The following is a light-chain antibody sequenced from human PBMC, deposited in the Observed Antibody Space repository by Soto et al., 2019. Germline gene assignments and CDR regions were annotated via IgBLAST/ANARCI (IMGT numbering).Light chain of an antibody. V-gene: IGKV3-20*01. J-gene: IGKJ5*01. Sequence: ENVLTQSPGTLSLSPGERITISCRASQVTSRYLSWYQQRPGQAPRLLIYGASSRATGIPDRFSGSGSGTDFTLTISRLEPEDFAVYYCQQYSTSPISFGQGTRLEIK. CDR1: QVTSRY. CDR3: QQYSTSPIS. CDR2: GAS.